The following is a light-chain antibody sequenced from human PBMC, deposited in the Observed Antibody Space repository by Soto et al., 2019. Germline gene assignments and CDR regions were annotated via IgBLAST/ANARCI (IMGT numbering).Light chain of an antibody. J-gene: IGLJ2*01. CDR1: SSNIGNNA. V-gene: IGLV1-36*01. CDR2: YDD. Sequence: QSVLTQPPSVSDAPRQRVTISCSGSSSNIGNNAVNWYQQLPGKAPKLLIYYDDLLPSGVSDRFSGSKSVTSASLAISGLQAEDDADYYCAEWDDSLNGPVFGGGTKLTVL. CDR3: AEWDDSLNGPV.